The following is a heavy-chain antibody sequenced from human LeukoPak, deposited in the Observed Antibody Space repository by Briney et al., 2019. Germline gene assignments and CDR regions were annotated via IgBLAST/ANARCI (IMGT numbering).Heavy chain of an antibody. CDR2: ISSSTNTI. Sequence: PGGSLRLSCTASGFTFSSYEMNWVRQAPGEGLNWVSYISSSTNTIYYADSVKGPFTISRDNAKNSLFLQMNSLRDEDTAVYYCARGGYGANDDAFDIWGQGTMVTVSS. V-gene: IGHV3-48*03. D-gene: IGHD4-23*01. J-gene: IGHJ3*02. CDR1: GFTFSSYE. CDR3: ARGGYGANDDAFDI.